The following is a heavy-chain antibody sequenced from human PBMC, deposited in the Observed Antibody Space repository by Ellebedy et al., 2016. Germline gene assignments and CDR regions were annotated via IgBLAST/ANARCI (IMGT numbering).Heavy chain of an antibody. Sequence: GESLKISCAASGFTFSDYYMSWIRQAPGKGLEWVSYISSSGSTTYYPDSVKGRFTISRDNAKNSLYLQMNSLRAEDTAVYYCASVRGVVYDAFDIWGQGTMVTVSS. CDR2: ISSSGSTT. CDR1: GFTFSDYY. CDR3: ASVRGVVYDAFDI. J-gene: IGHJ3*02. D-gene: IGHD3-10*02. V-gene: IGHV3-11*01.